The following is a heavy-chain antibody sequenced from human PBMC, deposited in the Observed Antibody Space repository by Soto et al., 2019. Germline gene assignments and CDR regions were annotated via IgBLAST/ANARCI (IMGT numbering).Heavy chain of an antibody. CDR3: VSQRTSVLTQAYFDY. CDR2: IYYGGST. D-gene: IGHD2-8*01. Sequence: ETLSLTCTVSDGSISSSSYYWAWIRQPPGKGLEWIGSIYYGGSTYYNPSLKSRVTISVDTSKNQFSLKLSSVTASDTAVYYCVSQRTSVLTQAYFDYWGPGALVTVSS. J-gene: IGHJ4*02. V-gene: IGHV4-39*01. CDR1: DGSISSSSYY.